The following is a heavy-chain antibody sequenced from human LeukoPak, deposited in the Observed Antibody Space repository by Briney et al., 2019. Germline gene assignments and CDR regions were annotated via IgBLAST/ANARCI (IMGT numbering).Heavy chain of an antibody. CDR1: GGSISSYY. CDR2: IYTSGST. Sequence: SETLSLTRTVSGGSISSYYWSWIRQPPGKGLEWIGYIYTSGSTNYNPSLKSRVTISVDTSKNQFSLKLSSVTAADTAVYYCARRTYQYSSSWSPNYYYMDVWGKGTTVTVSS. CDR3: ARRTYQYSSSWSPNYYYMDV. D-gene: IGHD6-13*01. J-gene: IGHJ6*03. V-gene: IGHV4-4*09.